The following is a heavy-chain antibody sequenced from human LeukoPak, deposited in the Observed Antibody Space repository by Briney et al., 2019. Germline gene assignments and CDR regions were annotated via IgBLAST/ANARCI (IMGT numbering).Heavy chain of an antibody. CDR3: ARGMGMVVDY. V-gene: IGHV4-34*01. CDR2: INHSGST. CDR1: GGSFSGYY. D-gene: IGHD2-15*01. Sequence: SETLSLTCAVYGGSFSGYYRSWIRQPPGKGLEWIGEINHSGSTNYNPSLKSRVTISVDTSKNQFSLKLSSVTAADTAVYYCARGMGMVVDYWGQGTLVTVSS. J-gene: IGHJ4*02.